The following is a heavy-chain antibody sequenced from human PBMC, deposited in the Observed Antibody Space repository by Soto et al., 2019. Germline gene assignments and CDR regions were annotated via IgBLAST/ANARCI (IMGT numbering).Heavy chain of an antibody. CDR1: GGTFSSYA. CDR2: IIPIFGTA. J-gene: IGHJ6*02. D-gene: IGHD5-18*01. CDR3: ASMVTQYYYYYGMDV. V-gene: IGHV1-69*13. Sequence: GASVKVSCKASGGTFSSYAISWVRQAPGQGLEWMGGIIPIFGTANYAQKFQGRVTITADESTGTAYMELSSLRSEDTAVYYCASMVTQYYYYYGMDVWGQGTTVTVSS.